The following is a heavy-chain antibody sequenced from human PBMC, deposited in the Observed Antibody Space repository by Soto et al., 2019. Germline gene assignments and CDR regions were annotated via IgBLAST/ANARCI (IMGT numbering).Heavy chain of an antibody. CDR3: ASLLGYCSGGSCQKDAFDI. Sequence: QVQLVESGGGVVQPGRSLRLSCAASGFTFSSYGMHWVRQAPGKGLEWVAVIWYDGSNNYYAVSGKGRFTISRDNSKNTLYLQMNNRRAEDKAVYYCASLLGYCSGGSCQKDAFDIWGQGTMVTVSS. D-gene: IGHD2-15*01. J-gene: IGHJ3*02. CDR2: IWYDGSNN. V-gene: IGHV3-33*01. CDR1: GFTFSSYG.